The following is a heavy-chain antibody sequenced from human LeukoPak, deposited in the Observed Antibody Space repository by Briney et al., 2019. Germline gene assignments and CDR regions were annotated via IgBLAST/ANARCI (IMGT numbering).Heavy chain of an antibody. CDR2: IYYSGST. D-gene: IGHD3-10*01. V-gene: IGHV4-39*01. CDR1: GDSTSSSSYY. Sequence: SETLSLTCTVSGDSTSSSSYYWDWIRQPPGKGLEWIGSIYYSGSTYYNPSLKSRVTISVDTSKNQFSLKLTSVTAADTAVYYCARHGRRMVRGNYYFDYWGQGTLATVSS. CDR3: ARHGRRMVRGNYYFDY. J-gene: IGHJ4*02.